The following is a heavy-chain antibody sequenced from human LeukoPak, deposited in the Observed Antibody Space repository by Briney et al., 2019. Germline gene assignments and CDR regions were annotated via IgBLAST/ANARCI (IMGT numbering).Heavy chain of an antibody. J-gene: IGHJ4*02. Sequence: GGSLRLSCAVSGFTFSDYYMDWVRQAAGKGLEWVGRSRNKDHRYSTEYAASVKGRFSISRDESKKLPYLQMNSLKIEDTAIYYCVRGHDSFDYWGQGTLVTVSS. CDR2: SRNKDHRYST. V-gene: IGHV3-72*01. CDR1: GFTFSDYY. D-gene: IGHD3-3*01. CDR3: VRGHDSFDY.